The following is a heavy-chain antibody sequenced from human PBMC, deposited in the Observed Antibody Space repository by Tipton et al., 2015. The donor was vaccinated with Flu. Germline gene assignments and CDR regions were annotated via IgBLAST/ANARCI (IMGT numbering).Heavy chain of an antibody. CDR3: ARGGLAPGHY. CDR1: GFTFSDYW. Sequence: QLVQSGGGLVQPGGPLSPPCPAPGFTFSDYWMLWFRQAPGKGLEWLANIRQDGSQKYYVNSVRGRFTISRDNTRNSVSLQMNGLRADDTAVYYCARGGLAPGHYWGQGTLVTVSA. D-gene: IGHD3-3*02. CDR2: IRQDGSQK. V-gene: IGHV3-7*01. J-gene: IGHJ4*02.